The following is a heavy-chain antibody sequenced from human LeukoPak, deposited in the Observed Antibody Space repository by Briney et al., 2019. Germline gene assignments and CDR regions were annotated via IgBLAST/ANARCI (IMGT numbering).Heavy chain of an antibody. Sequence: ASVKVSCKASGYTFTGYYMHWVRQAPGQGLEWMGWINPNSGGTNYAQKFQGWVTMTRDTSISTAYMELSRQRSDDTAVYYCARGLVGATMESDYWGQGTLVTVSS. J-gene: IGHJ4*02. CDR3: ARGLVGATMESDY. D-gene: IGHD1-26*01. CDR2: INPNSGGT. V-gene: IGHV1-2*04. CDR1: GYTFTGYY.